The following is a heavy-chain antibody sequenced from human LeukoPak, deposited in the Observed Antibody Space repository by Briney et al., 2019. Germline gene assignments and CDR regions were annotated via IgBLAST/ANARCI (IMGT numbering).Heavy chain of an antibody. D-gene: IGHD3-22*01. CDR1: GGSFSGYY. CDR3: ARGPPPDFDRSGFYYNY. J-gene: IGHJ4*02. Sequence: KTSETLSLTCAIYGGSFSGYYWSWFRQPPGKGLEWIGEISHAGGASYNPSLKSRVTISEDTSKNQFSLSLSSVTAADTAVYYCARGPPPDFDRSGFYYNYWGQGTLVIVSS. V-gene: IGHV4-34*01. CDR2: ISHAGGA.